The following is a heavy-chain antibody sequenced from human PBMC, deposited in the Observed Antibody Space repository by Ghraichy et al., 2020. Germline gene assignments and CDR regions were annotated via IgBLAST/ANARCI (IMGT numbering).Heavy chain of an antibody. CDR2: IKSDGSST. V-gene: IGHV3-74*01. D-gene: IGHD2-15*01. Sequence: LSLTCAASGFTFSSYWMHWVRQAPGKGLVWVSRIKSDGSSTSYADSVKGRFTISRDNAKNTLYLQMNSLRDEDTAVYYCARWWGDYYYGMDVWGQGTTVTVSS. CDR3: ARWWGDYYYGMDV. CDR1: GFTFSSYW. J-gene: IGHJ6*02.